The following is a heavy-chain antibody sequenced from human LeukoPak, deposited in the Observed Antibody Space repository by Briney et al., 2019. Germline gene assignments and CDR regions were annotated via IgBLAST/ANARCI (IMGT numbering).Heavy chain of an antibody. J-gene: IGHJ4*02. CDR2: IKQDGSEK. V-gene: IGHV3-7*01. CDR1: GFTFSSYW. Sequence: GGSLRLSCAASGFTFSSYWMAWIRQAPGKGLEWVANIKQDGSEKYYVDSVKGRFTIPRDNAKNSLYLQMNSLRAEDTAVYYCARDTGGGYSCYDCWGQGTLVTVSS. CDR3: ARDTGGGYSCYDC. D-gene: IGHD5-18*01.